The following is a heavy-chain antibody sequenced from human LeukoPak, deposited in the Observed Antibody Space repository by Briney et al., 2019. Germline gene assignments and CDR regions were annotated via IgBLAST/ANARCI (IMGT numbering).Heavy chain of an antibody. CDR1: GFTFSSYG. Sequence: PGGSLRLSCAASGFTFSSYGMHWVRQAPGKGLEWVSYISSSSSTIYYADSVKGRFTISRDNAKNSLYLQMNSLRDEDTAVYYCARRNYGDYVAYYGMDVWGQGTTVTVSS. CDR2: ISSSSSTI. CDR3: ARRNYGDYVAYYGMDV. V-gene: IGHV3-48*02. J-gene: IGHJ6*02. D-gene: IGHD4-17*01.